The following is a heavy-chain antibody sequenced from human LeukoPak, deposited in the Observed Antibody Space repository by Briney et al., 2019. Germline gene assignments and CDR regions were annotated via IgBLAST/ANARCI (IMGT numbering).Heavy chain of an antibody. D-gene: IGHD2-21*02. CDR3: ARDHGIVVVTASRLDS. V-gene: IGHV3-48*03. CDR1: GFTFSSSE. Sequence: GGSLRLSCAASGFTFSSSEMNWVRQAPGKGLEWVSYISSSGGTISYADSVKGRFTISRDNAKNSLYLQMNSLRAEDTAVYFCARDHGIVVVTASRLDSWGQGTLVTVSS. J-gene: IGHJ4*02. CDR2: ISSSGGTI.